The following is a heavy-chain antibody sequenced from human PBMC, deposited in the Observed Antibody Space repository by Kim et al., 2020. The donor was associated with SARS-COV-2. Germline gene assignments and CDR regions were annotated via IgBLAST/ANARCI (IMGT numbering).Heavy chain of an antibody. D-gene: IGHD2-2*01. CDR3: ASLPAASSVSYYYYGMDV. V-gene: IGHV3-11*06. J-gene: IGHJ6*02. Sequence: KGRFTISTDNAKSSLYLQMNSLRAEDTAVYYCASLPAASSVSYYYYGMDVWGQGTTVTVSS.